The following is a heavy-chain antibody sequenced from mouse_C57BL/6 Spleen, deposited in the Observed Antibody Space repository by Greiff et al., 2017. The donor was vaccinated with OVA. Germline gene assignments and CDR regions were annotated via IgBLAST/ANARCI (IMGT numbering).Heavy chain of an antibody. CDR1: GYTFTSYW. Sequence: VKLMESGAELVKPGASVKLSCTASGYTFTSYWMHWVKQRPGRGLEWIGRIDPNSGGTKYNEKFQSKATLTVDKPSSTAYMQLSSLTSEDSAVYYCARGPGAFDYWGQGTTLTVSS. J-gene: IGHJ2*01. CDR2: IDPNSGGT. V-gene: IGHV1-72*01. CDR3: ARGPGAFDY.